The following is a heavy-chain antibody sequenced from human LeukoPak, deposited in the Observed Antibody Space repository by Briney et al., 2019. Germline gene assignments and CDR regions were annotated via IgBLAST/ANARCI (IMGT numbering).Heavy chain of an antibody. CDR1: GFTFSNYA. CDR2: FSGSGGAT. CDR3: ASRPAPSLGPLDY. D-gene: IGHD2-2*01. J-gene: IGHJ4*02. V-gene: IGHV3-23*01. Sequence: GGSLRLSCAASGFTFSNYAMAWVRQIPGKGLECVSVFSGSGGATYYADSVKGRFTVSRDNSKNTLYLQMNNLRVDDTAIYYCASRPAPSLGPLDYWGQGTLVTVSS.